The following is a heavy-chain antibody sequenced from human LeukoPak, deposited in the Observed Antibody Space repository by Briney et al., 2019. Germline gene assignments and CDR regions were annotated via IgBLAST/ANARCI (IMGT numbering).Heavy chain of an antibody. CDR1: GFTFSSYA. J-gene: IGHJ4*02. CDR3: ARDPEYYDSSGYYYPNTFDY. D-gene: IGHD3-22*01. CDR2: ISGSGGST. Sequence: GGSLRLSCAASGFTFSSYAMSWVRQAPGKGLEWVSAISGSGGSTYYADSVKGRFTISRDNSKNTLYLQMNSLRAEDTAVYYCARDPEYYDSSGYYYPNTFDYWGQGTLVTVSS. V-gene: IGHV3-23*01.